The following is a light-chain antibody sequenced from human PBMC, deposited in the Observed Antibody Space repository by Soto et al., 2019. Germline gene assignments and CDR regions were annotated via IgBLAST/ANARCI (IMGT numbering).Light chain of an antibody. J-gene: IGKJ5*01. Sequence: ILMTQSPATLSVSPGERATLSCRASQSVGSNLTWYKQKTGQAPKILIYSTSTRATGIPARFSGSGSGTDFTLTISSLQSEDFAVYYCQQYNNWPPITFGQGTRLEIK. CDR1: QSVGSN. CDR3: QQYNNWPPIT. V-gene: IGKV3-15*01. CDR2: STS.